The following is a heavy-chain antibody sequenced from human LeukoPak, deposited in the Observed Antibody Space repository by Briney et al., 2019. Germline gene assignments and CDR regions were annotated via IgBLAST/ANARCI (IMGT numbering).Heavy chain of an antibody. V-gene: IGHV1-2*04. Sequence: GASVKVSCKASGYTFTGYYMHWVRQAPGQGLEWMGWINPNSGGTNYAQKFQGWVTMTRDTSISTAYMELSRLRSDDTAVYYCASGERVIWFGELSSAFDIWGQGTMVTVSS. CDR1: GYTFTGYY. J-gene: IGHJ3*02. D-gene: IGHD3-10*01. CDR2: INPNSGGT. CDR3: ASGERVIWFGELSSAFDI.